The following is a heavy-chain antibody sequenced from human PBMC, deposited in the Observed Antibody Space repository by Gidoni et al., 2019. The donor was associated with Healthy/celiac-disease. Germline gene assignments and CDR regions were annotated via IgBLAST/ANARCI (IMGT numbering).Heavy chain of an antibody. V-gene: IGHV4-59*01. CDR3: AGLDYYDSSGPIDY. J-gene: IGHJ4*02. CDR2: IYYSGST. CDR1: GGSISSYY. D-gene: IGHD3-22*01. Sequence: QVQLQESGPGLVKPSETLSLTCTVSGGSISSYYWSWIRQPPGKGLEWIGYIYYSGSTNYNPSLKSRVTISVDTSKNQFSLKLSSVTAADTAVYYCAGLDYYDSSGPIDYWGQGTLVTVSP.